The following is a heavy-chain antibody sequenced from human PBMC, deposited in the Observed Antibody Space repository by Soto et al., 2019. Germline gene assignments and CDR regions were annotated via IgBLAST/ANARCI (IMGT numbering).Heavy chain of an antibody. J-gene: IGHJ6*02. CDR1: GFTFSSYA. CDR3: ARGYSTVTSLFYYYYGMDV. CDR2: ISYDGSNK. Sequence: QVQLVESGGGVVQPGRSLRLSCAASGFTFSSYAMHWVRQAPGKGLEWVAVISYDGSNKYYADSVKGRFTISRDNSKNTPYLQMNSLRAEDTAVYYCARGYSTVTSLFYYYYGMDVWGQGTTVTVSS. D-gene: IGHD4-17*01. V-gene: IGHV3-30-3*01.